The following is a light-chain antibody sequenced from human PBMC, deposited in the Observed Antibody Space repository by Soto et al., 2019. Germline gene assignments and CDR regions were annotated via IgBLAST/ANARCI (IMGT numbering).Light chain of an antibody. V-gene: IGKV1-27*01. CDR3: QKCNTAPLT. J-gene: IGKJ5*01. Sequence: DIQMTQSPSSLSASVGDRVTITWRASQEISVYLGWYQQKPGKVPKLLIYSASTLQSEVPSRFSGSGSGTDFTLTISSLQPEDVATYYCQKCNTAPLTFGQVTRLEIK. CDR2: SAS. CDR1: QEISVY.